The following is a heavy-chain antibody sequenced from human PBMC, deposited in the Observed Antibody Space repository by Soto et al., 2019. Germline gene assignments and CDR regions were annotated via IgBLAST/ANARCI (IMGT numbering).Heavy chain of an antibody. CDR3: ARARMFSGAHHDY. D-gene: IGHD1-26*01. J-gene: IGHJ4*02. CDR1: GYTFINFC. V-gene: IGHV1-18*04. CDR2: ITPYNGNA. Sequence: GASVKVSCKASGYTFINFCINWVRQAPGQGLEWMGWITPYNGNANYPQKHQDRLTITTDTSTNTAYLELRSLRSDDTAVYFCARARMFSGAHHDYWGQGTRVTVSS.